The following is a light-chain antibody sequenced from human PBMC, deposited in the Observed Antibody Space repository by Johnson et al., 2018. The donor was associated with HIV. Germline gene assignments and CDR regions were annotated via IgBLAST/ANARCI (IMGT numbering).Light chain of an antibody. V-gene: IGLV1-51*01. CDR3: GTWDSSLSAYV. CDR1: NSNIGNNY. CDR2: DSY. J-gene: IGLJ1*01. Sequence: QSVLTQPPSVSAAPGQKVTISCSGSNSNIGNNYVSWYQQLPGTAPKLLIYDSYSRPSGIPDRFSGSKSGTSATLAITGLQPGDEADYYCGTWDSSLSAYVFGTGTKVTVL.